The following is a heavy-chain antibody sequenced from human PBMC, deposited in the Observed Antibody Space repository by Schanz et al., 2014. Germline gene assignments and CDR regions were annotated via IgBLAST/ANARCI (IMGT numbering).Heavy chain of an antibody. CDR3: AKAKSGAHGAFDI. Sequence: QLLESGGGLVQPGGSLRLSCAASGFTFSSYAMSWVRQAPGKGLEWVSGMSGSGSTADYADSVKGRFTISRDNAKNLLYLQMNGLRAEDTAVYFCAKAKSGAHGAFDIWGQGTMVTVSS. D-gene: IGHD3-10*01. J-gene: IGHJ3*02. V-gene: IGHV3-23*01. CDR1: GFTFSSYA. CDR2: MSGSGSTA.